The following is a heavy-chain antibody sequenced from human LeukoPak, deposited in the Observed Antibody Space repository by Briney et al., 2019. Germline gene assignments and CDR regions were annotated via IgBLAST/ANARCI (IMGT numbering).Heavy chain of an antibody. J-gene: IGHJ5*02. D-gene: IGHD6-13*01. V-gene: IGHV3-21*01. Sequence: PGGSLRLSCAASGFTFSTYNMNWVRQAPGKGLEWVSSISSSSSYIYYADSVKGRFTISRDNAKNSLYLQMNSLRAEDTAVYYCARVGIAAAGLRNWFDPWGQGTLVTVSS. CDR2: ISSSSSYI. CDR3: ARVGIAAAGLRNWFDP. CDR1: GFTFSTYN.